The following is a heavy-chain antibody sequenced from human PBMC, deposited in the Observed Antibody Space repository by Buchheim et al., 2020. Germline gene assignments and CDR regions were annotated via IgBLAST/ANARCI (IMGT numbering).Heavy chain of an antibody. CDR3: ANSLKSDSSGYPLDAFDI. CDR1: GYSFASHW. CDR2: IYPGDSDT. D-gene: IGHD3-22*01. J-gene: IGHJ3*02. V-gene: IGHV5-51*01. Sequence: EVQLVQSGAEVKKPGESLKISCKGSGYSFASHWIGWVRQLPGKGLEWMGIIYPGDSDTRYSPSLQGQVTISADKSLSTAFLQWSSLKASDTAMYYCANSLKSDSSGYPLDAFDIWGQGT.